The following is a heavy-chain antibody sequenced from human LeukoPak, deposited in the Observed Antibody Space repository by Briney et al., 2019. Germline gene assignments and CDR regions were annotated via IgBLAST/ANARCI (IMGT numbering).Heavy chain of an antibody. CDR3: ASGDGYLQPY. CDR1: GSSVTVRF. CDR2: IHYDGKI. Sequence: GRSLRLSCPPSGSSVTVRFMGWVRQAPGKGVEWVSIIHYDGKIRYAGSVGGRFTINRDDSENSLFLQRNSLRVDDTAVYFCASGDGYLQPYWGQGTLVTVSS. V-gene: IGHV3-53*01. J-gene: IGHJ4*02. D-gene: IGHD2-21*01.